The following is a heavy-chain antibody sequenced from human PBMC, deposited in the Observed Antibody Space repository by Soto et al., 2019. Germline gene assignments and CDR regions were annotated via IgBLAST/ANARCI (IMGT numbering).Heavy chain of an antibody. CDR2: IYWDDDK. D-gene: IGHD3-16*01. CDR3: AHIQNYYQYDWFDP. V-gene: IGHV2-5*02. Sequence: QITLKESGPTLVKPTQTLTLTCTFSGFSLTTRGVGVGWIRQPPGKALECLALIYWDDDKRYSPSLQSRLSITKDTSKNQVVLTMTNVDPVDTDTYYCAHIQNYYQYDWFDPWGQGTLVSVSS. J-gene: IGHJ5*02. CDR1: GFSLTTRGVG.